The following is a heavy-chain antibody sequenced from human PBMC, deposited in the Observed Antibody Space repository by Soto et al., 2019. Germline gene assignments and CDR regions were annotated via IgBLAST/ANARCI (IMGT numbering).Heavy chain of an antibody. CDR1: GFTFSNYV. D-gene: IGHD3-3*01. CDR2: ISGTGGST. Sequence: PGGSLRLSCAASGFTFSNYVLSWVRQAPGKGLEWVSAISGTGGSTYYADSVKGRFTISRDNSKNTLYVQMNSLRVEDTAVYYCARDKHPYDFWSGYPNLKNWFDPWGQGTLVTVSS. CDR3: ARDKHPYDFWSGYPNLKNWFDP. J-gene: IGHJ5*02. V-gene: IGHV3-23*01.